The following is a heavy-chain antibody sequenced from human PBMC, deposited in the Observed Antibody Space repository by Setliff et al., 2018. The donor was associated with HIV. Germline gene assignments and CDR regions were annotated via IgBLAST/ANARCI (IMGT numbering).Heavy chain of an antibody. CDR1: GYNFDNYW. Sequence: GESLKISCKASGYNFDNYWIGWVRQMPGKGLEWPGINYPGNSYTRYRPSFQGQVTVSDDKSINTAYLQWSSLKASDTAMYYCTRLFGRSGWTDVDYWGQGTLVTVSS. CDR2: NYPGNSYT. CDR3: TRLFGRSGWTDVDY. D-gene: IGHD6-19*01. V-gene: IGHV5-51*01. J-gene: IGHJ4*02.